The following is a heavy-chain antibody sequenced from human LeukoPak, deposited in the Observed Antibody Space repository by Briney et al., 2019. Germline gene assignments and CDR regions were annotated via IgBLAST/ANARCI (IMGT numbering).Heavy chain of an antibody. CDR1: GGSMRNYY. D-gene: IGHD2-2*01. Sequence: SETLSLTCAVSGGSMRNYYWSWIRQPPGKGLEWNGYTYDSGSSSYNPSLRSRVSISIDTSKNQFSLNLSSVTAADTAVYYCARGWASSWYYFDFWGQGTLVTVSS. V-gene: IGHV4-59*01. CDR3: ARGWASSWYYFDF. J-gene: IGHJ4*02. CDR2: TYDSGSS.